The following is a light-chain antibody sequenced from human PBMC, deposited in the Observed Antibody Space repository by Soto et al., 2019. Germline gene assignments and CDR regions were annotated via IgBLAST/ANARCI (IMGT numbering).Light chain of an antibody. CDR1: SSNIGSNY. CDR2: SDT. Sequence: HSVLTQSPSASGTPGQRVTISCSGSSSNIGSNYVYWYRQLPGTAPKLLIYSDTQRPSGVPDRFSGSKSGTSASLAISGLRSEDEADYYCSAWDGSLSGRVFGGGTKVTVL. J-gene: IGLJ2*01. V-gene: IGLV1-47*02. CDR3: SAWDGSLSGRV.